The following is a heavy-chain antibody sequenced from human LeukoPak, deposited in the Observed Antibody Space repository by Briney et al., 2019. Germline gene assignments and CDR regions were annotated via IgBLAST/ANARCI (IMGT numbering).Heavy chain of an antibody. V-gene: IGHV1-3*01. CDR1: GYTFTSYA. J-gene: IGHJ4*02. D-gene: IGHD6-13*01. Sequence: ASVKVSCKTSGYTFTSYAMHWVRQAPGQRLEWMGWINAGNGNTKYSQKFQGRVTFTRDTSASTAYMEVSSLRSEDSAVYYCARDGLYIAAGSFDYWGQGTLVTVSS. CDR2: INAGNGNT. CDR3: ARDGLYIAAGSFDY.